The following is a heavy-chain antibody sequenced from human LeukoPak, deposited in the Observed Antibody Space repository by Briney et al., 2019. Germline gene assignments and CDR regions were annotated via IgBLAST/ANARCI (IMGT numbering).Heavy chain of an antibody. V-gene: IGHV4-59*01. CDR1: GGSRYTYY. Sequence: PSETLSLTCTVSGGSRYTYYWGWIRQPPGKGLETIGYIYDMGSTNYTPSLKSRVSISIDTSKNQFSLRLDSVTAADTAVYYCARSPVKGGWYGALDFWGRGTMVTVSS. D-gene: IGHD6-19*01. J-gene: IGHJ3*01. CDR2: IYDMGST. CDR3: ARSPVKGGWYGALDF.